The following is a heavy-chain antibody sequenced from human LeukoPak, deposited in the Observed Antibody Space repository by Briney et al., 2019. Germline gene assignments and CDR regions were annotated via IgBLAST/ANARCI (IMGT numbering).Heavy chain of an antibody. CDR1: GFTFSSYA. Sequence: GGSLRLSCAVSGFTFSSYAMSWVRQAPGKGLEWVSAISGSGGSTYYADSVKGRFTISRDNSKNTLYLQMNSLRAEDTAVYYCAKGVIGYYYYYGMDVWGQGTTVTVSS. D-gene: IGHD3-10*01. V-gene: IGHV3-23*01. J-gene: IGHJ6*02. CDR2: ISGSGGST. CDR3: AKGVIGYYYYYGMDV.